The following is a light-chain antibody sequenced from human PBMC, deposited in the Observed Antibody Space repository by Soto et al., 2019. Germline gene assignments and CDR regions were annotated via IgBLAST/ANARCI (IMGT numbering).Light chain of an antibody. CDR1: SGSVSTSYY. Sequence: QTVVTQEPSFSVSPGGTVTLTCGLSSGSVSTSYYPSWHQQTPGQAPRTLIYSTNTRSSGVPDRFSGSILGNKAALTITGAQADDECDYSCVLYMGSGISMFGGGTKRPVL. CDR2: STN. J-gene: IGLJ3*02. CDR3: VLYMGSGISM. V-gene: IGLV8-61*01.